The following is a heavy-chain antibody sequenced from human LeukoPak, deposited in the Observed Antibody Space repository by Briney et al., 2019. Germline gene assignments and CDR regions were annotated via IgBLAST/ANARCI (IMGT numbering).Heavy chain of an antibody. CDR1: GWSFSGYY. D-gene: IGHD3-3*01. V-gene: IGHV4-34*01. CDR3: AREGYDYDFWSGYYRRFDY. J-gene: IGHJ4*02. CDR2: INHSGST. Sequence: SETLSLTCAVYGWSFSGYYWSWIRQPPGKGLEWIGEINHSGSTNYNPSLKSRVTISVDTSKNQFSLKLSSVTAADTAVYYCAREGYDYDFWSGYYRRFDYWGQGTLVTVSS.